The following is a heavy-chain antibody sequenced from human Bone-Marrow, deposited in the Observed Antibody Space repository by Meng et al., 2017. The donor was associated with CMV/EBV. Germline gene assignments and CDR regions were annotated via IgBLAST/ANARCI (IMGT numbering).Heavy chain of an antibody. CDR2: IYHSGST. J-gene: IGHJ4*02. D-gene: IGHD3-3*01. CDR1: SSNW. Sequence: SSNWWSLVRQPPGKGLEWIGEIYHSGSTNYNPSLKSRVTISVDKSKNQFSLKLSSVTAADTAVYYCARGVATRLRFLEGPRRYYFDYWGQGTLVTVSS. V-gene: IGHV4-4*02. CDR3: ARGVATRLRFLEGPRRYYFDY.